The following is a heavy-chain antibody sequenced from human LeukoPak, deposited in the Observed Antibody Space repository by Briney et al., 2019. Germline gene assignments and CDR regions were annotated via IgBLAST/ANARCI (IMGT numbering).Heavy chain of an antibody. V-gene: IGHV5-51*01. D-gene: IGHD6-13*01. J-gene: IGHJ5*02. CDR1: GYSFTSYW. CDR3: ARLTYSSSWYSGWFDP. CDR2: IYPGDSDT. Sequence: GESLKISCKGSGYSFTSYWIGCVRQMPGKGLDWMGSIYPGDSDTRYSPSFQGQVTISADKSISTAYLQWSSLKASDTAMYYCARLTYSSSWYSGWFDPWGQGTLVTVSS.